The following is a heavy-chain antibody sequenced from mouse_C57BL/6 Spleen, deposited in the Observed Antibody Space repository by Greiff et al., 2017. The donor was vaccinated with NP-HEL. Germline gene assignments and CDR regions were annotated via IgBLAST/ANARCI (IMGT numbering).Heavy chain of an antibody. CDR2: IYPGDGDT. D-gene: IGHD3-2*02. Sequence: QVQLQQSGPELVKPGASVKISCKASGYAFSSSWMNWVKQRPGKGLEWIGRIYPGDGDTNYNGKFKGKATLTADKSSSTAYMQLSSLTSEDSAVYFCARLTAQATHYYAMDYWGQGTSVTVSS. CDR3: ARLTAQATHYYAMDY. CDR1: GYAFSSSW. V-gene: IGHV1-82*01. J-gene: IGHJ4*01.